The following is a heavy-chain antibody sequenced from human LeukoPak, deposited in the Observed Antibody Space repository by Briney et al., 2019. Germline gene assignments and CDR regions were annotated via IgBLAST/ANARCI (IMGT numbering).Heavy chain of an antibody. CDR3: ARGIVVVVAATPGYFDY. CDR2: INHSGST. J-gene: IGHJ4*02. Sequence: SETLSLTCAVYGGSFSGYYWSWIRQPPGKGLEWIGEINHSGSTNYNPSLKSRVTISVDTSKNQFSLKLSSVTAADTAVYYCARGIVVVVAATPGYFDYWGLGTLVTVSS. V-gene: IGHV4-34*01. D-gene: IGHD2-15*01. CDR1: GGSFSGYY.